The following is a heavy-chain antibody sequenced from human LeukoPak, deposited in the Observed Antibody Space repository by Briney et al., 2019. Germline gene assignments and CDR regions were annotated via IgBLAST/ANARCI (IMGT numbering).Heavy chain of an antibody. CDR2: IYYSGST. D-gene: IGHD3-10*01. CDR1: GGSISSYY. V-gene: IGHV4-59*08. CDR3: ARIPITMVRGVIIPDAFDI. Sequence: PSETLSLTCTVSGGSISSYYWSWIRQPPGKGLEWIGYIYYSGSTNYNPSLKSRVTISADTSKNQFSLKLSSVTAADTAVYYCARIPITMVRGVIIPDAFDIWGQGTMVTVSS. J-gene: IGHJ3*02.